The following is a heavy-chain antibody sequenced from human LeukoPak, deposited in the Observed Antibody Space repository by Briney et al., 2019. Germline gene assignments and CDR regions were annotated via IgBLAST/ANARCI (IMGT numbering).Heavy chain of an antibody. Sequence: GRSLRLSCAASGFTFDDYAMPWVRQAPGKGLEWVSGISWNSGSIGYADSVKGRFTISRDNAKNSLYLQMNSLRAEDTALYYCAKDGDGYSGSYFHWFDPWGQGTLVTVSS. CDR1: GFTFDDYA. CDR3: AKDGDGYSGSYFHWFDP. D-gene: IGHD1-26*01. V-gene: IGHV3-9*01. CDR2: ISWNSGSI. J-gene: IGHJ5*02.